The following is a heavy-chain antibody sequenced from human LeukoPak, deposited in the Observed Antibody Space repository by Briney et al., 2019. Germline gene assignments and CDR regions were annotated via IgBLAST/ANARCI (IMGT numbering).Heavy chain of an antibody. CDR1: GFTFDDYA. CDR3: AKDWSHTYYFDY. J-gene: IGHJ4*02. V-gene: IGHV3-43*02. Sequence: SGGSLRLSCAVSGFTFDDYAMHWVRQAPGKGLEWVSIISADGGQANYADSVTGRFTIFRDNSKNPLYLQMNSLRTEDTAFYYCAKDWSHTYYFDYWGQGTLVTVSS. CDR2: ISADGGQA. D-gene: IGHD1-26*01.